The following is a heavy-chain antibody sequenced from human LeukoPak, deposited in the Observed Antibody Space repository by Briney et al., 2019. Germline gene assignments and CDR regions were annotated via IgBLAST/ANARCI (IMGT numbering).Heavy chain of an antibody. V-gene: IGHV3-48*04. J-gene: IGHJ4*02. D-gene: IGHD2/OR15-2a*01. CDR3: ARDNRHDH. Sequence: GGSLRLSCVASGFTFSSYAMNWVRQAPGRGLEWVSYISSSSTTILYADSEKGLFTISRDNAKNSLYLQINSLSADDAAVYYCARDNRHDHWGEGALVSVSS. CDR2: ISSSSTTI. CDR1: GFTFSSYA.